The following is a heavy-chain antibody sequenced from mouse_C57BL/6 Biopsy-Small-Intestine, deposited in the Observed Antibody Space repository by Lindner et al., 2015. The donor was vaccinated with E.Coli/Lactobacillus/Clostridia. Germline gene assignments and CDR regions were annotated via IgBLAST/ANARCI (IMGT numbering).Heavy chain of an antibody. CDR1: GYTLTELS. D-gene: IGHD2-1*01. J-gene: IGHJ1*03. V-gene: IGHV1-18*01. CDR2: FDPEDGET. CDR3: ATLGVPAFEAVYYYYYMDV. Sequence: SVKVSCKVSGYTLTELSMHWVRQAPGKGLEWMGGFDPEDGETIYAQKFQGRVTMTEDTSTDTAYMELSSLRSEDTAVYYCATLGVPAFEAVYYYYYMDVWGKGTTVTVSS.